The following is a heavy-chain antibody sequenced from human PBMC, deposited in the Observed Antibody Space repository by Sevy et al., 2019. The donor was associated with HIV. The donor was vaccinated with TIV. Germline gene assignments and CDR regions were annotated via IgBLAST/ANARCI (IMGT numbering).Heavy chain of an antibody. CDR3: ARDSMGPFDI. D-gene: IGHD2-2*01. CDR2: IIPIFGTA. CDR1: GGTFSRYA. V-gene: IGHV1-69*06. J-gene: IGHJ3*02. Sequence: ASVKVSCKASGGTFSRYAISWVRQAPGQGLEWMGGIIPIFGTANYAQKFQGRVTITADKSTSTAYMELSSLRSEDTAVYYCARDSMGPFDIWGQGTMVTVSS.